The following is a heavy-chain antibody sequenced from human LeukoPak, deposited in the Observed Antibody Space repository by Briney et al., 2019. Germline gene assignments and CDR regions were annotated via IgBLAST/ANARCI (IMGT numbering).Heavy chain of an antibody. CDR1: GYTFTGYY. J-gene: IGHJ5*02. CDR2: INPNSGGT. D-gene: IGHD4-11*01. CDR3: AREEVVTVTTAGWFDP. Sequence: ASVKVSCKASGYTFTGYYMHWVRQAPGQGLEWMGWINPNSGGTNYAQKFQGRVTMTRDTSISTAYMEPSRLRSDDTAVYYCAREEVVTVTTAGWFDPWGQGTLVTVSS. V-gene: IGHV1-2*02.